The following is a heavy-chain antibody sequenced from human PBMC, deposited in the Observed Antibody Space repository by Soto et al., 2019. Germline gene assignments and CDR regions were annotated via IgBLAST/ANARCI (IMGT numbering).Heavy chain of an antibody. D-gene: IGHD6-13*01. CDR1: GYSFSDYG. CDR3: ASPGIAAAGYFDY. V-gene: IGHV1-69*10. CDR2: IIPILGIA. Sequence: ASVKVSCKTSGYSFSDYGISWVRQAPGQGLEWLGWIIPILGIANYAQKFQGRVTITADKSTSTAYMELSSLRSEDTAVYYCASPGIAAAGYFDYWGQGTLVTVSS. J-gene: IGHJ4*02.